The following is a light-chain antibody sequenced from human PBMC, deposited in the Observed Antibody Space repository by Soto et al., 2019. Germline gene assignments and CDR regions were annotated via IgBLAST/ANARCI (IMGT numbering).Light chain of an antibody. CDR3: QQYKHWPPYT. CDR2: GAS. V-gene: IGKV3-15*01. J-gene: IGKJ2*01. CDR1: QSVGSN. Sequence: EIVMTQSPATLSVSPGERATLSCRASQSVGSNLAWYQQKPGQAPRLLIHGASTRATGIPARFSGSGSETEFTLTISSLLSEDFAVYYCQQYKHWPPYTFGQGTKLDIK.